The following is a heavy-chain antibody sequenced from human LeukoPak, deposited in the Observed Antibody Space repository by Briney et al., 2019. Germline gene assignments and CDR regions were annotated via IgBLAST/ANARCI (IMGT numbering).Heavy chain of an antibody. CDR3: ARDTGYSSSWYYGDFDY. CDR2: INPNSGGT. Sequence: GASVKVSCKASGYTFTGYYMHWVRQAPGQGLEWMGRINPNSGGTNYAQKFQGRVTMTRDTSISTAYMELSRLSSDDTAVYYCARDTGYSSSWYYGDFDYWGQGTLVTVSS. J-gene: IGHJ4*02. D-gene: IGHD6-13*01. V-gene: IGHV1-2*06. CDR1: GYTFTGYY.